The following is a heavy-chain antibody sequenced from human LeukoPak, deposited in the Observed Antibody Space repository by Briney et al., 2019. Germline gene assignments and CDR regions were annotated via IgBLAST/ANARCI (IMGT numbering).Heavy chain of an antibody. J-gene: IGHJ6*02. D-gene: IGHD6-13*01. V-gene: IGHV3-11*04. CDR1: GFTFSDYY. CDR3: ARTYSSSWYNYGMDV. CDR2: ISSSGSTI. Sequence: GGSLRLSCAASGFTFSDYYMSWIRQAPGKGLEWVSYISSSGSTIYYADSVKGRFTISRDNAKNSLYLQMNSLRAEDTAVYYCARTYSSSWYNYGMDVWGQGTTVTVSS.